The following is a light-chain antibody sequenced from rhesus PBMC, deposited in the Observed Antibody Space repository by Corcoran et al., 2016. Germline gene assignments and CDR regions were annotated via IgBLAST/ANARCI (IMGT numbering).Light chain of an antibody. J-gene: IGKJ3*01. V-gene: IGKV1-21*01. CDR3: LQYKSSPFT. Sequence: DIQMTQSPSSLSASVGDKVTITCRASQGISIWLAWYQQKPGKAPKLLIYKASTVQGGVPSRFSGSGSGTDFILTISSLQPEDFATYYCLQYKSSPFTFGPGTKLD. CDR2: KAS. CDR1: QGISIW.